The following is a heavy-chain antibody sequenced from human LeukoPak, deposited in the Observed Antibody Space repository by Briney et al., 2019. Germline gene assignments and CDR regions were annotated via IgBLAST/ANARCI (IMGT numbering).Heavy chain of an antibody. Sequence: GGSLRLSCAASGFSFRDFWMNWIRQAPGKGLEWVANTNQDGSQKYYVDSVRGRFTISRDNAEKLFYLQTNSLRVEDTAIYYCAAWGSGNYWGQGTLVTVSS. V-gene: IGHV3-7*03. J-gene: IGHJ4*02. D-gene: IGHD7-27*01. CDR3: AAWGSGNY. CDR1: GFSFRDFW. CDR2: TNQDGSQK.